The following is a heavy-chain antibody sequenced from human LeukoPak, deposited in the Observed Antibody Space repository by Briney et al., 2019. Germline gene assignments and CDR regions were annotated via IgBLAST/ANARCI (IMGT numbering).Heavy chain of an antibody. V-gene: IGHV3-33*01. CDR2: IWYDGSNK. CDR3: ARDSWEPDEYYFDY. CDR1: GFTFSSYG. D-gene: IGHD1-26*01. J-gene: IGHJ4*02. Sequence: SGGSLRLSCAASGFTFSSYGMHWVRQAPGKGLEWVAVIWYDGSNKYYADSVKGRFTISRDNSKNTLYLQMNSLRAEDTAVYYCARDSWEPDEYYFDYWGQGTLVTVPS.